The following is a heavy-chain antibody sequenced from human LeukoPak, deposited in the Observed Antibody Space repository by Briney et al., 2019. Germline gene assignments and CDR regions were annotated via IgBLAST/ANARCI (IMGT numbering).Heavy chain of an antibody. Sequence: SVTVSCKASGGTFSSYAISWVRQAPGQGLEWMGGIIPIFGTANYAQTFQGRVTITADESTSTPYMELSSLRTEDTAVYYCAREIAVAGTGYYYYYYMDVWGKGTTVTISS. CDR3: AREIAVAGTGYYYYYYMDV. CDR1: GGTFSSYA. V-gene: IGHV1-69*13. J-gene: IGHJ6*03. CDR2: IIPIFGTA. D-gene: IGHD6-19*01.